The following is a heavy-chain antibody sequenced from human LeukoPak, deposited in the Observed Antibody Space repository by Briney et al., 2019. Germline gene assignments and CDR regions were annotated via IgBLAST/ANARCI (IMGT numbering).Heavy chain of an antibody. CDR1: GYTFTGYY. V-gene: IGHV1-2*06. CDR2: INPNSGGT. J-gene: IGHJ6*03. CDR3: ARAQTGETYDFWSGYPIYYYMDV. D-gene: IGHD3-3*01. Sequence: ASVKVSCKASGYTFTGYYMHWVRQAPGQGLQRMGQINPNSGGTNHAQKFQGSVTMTKHTSISTAYMELSRLRSDDTAVYYCARAQTGETYDFWSGYPIYYYMDVWGKGTTVTVSS.